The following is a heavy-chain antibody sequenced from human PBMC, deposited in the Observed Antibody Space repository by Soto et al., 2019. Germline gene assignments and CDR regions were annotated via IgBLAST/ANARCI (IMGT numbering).Heavy chain of an antibody. D-gene: IGHD5-18*01. V-gene: IGHV3-23*01. Sequence: GGSLRLSCAASGFTFSSFALSWVRQAPGKGLEWVSAISGGGDGTDYADSVKGRFTISRDNSKKTLHLHMNSLRVEDTAVYYCAGPGYSSQDYWGQGALVTVSS. CDR3: AGPGYSSQDY. CDR2: ISGGGDGT. CDR1: GFTFSSFA. J-gene: IGHJ4*02.